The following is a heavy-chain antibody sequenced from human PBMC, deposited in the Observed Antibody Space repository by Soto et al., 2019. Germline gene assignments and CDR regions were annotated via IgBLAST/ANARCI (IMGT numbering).Heavy chain of an antibody. CDR1: GGGFSTYA. V-gene: IGHV1-69*13. CDR2: ITPIFDRT. J-gene: IGHJ4*02. CDR3: ASRGTTDTRSFDY. D-gene: IGHD4-17*01. Sequence: SVKVSCKASGGGFSTYAITWVRQAPGQGLEWMGGITPIFDRTNYAQKFQGRVTITGDASTSTVYMDLTSLTSEDTAVYYCASRGTTDTRSFDYSVQGTRGTVSS.